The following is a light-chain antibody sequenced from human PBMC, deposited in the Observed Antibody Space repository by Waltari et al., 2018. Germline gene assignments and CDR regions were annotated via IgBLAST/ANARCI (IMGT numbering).Light chain of an antibody. V-gene: IGLV1-44*01. Sequence: QYVLTQPPSASVTPGQRVAIPCSGSSSNIGRNTVNWYQQLPGTAPKLLIYFNDQRPSGVPDRFSGSKSGTSASLAISGLRSEDEADYYCAAWDDSLNGVGFGGGTKLTVL. CDR3: AAWDDSLNGVG. CDR1: SSNIGRNT. CDR2: FND. J-gene: IGLJ2*01.